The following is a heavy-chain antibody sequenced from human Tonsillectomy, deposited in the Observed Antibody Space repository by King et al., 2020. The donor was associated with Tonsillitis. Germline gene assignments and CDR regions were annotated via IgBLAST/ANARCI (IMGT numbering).Heavy chain of an antibody. CDR3: AKDLWELTPLYAFDI. J-gene: IGHJ3*02. D-gene: IGHD1-26*01. CDR1: GFTFSSYG. V-gene: IGHV3-30*18. CDR2: ISYDGSNK. Sequence: VQLVESGGGVVQPGRSLRLSCAASGFTFSSYGMHWVRQAPGKGLEWVAVISYDGSNKYYADSVKGRFTISRDKSKNTLYLQMNNLRAEDTAVYYCAKDLWELTPLYAFDIWGQGTMVTVSS.